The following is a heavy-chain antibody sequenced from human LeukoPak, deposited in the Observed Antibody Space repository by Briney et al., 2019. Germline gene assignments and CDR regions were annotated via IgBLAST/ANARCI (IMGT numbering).Heavy chain of an antibody. CDR1: GFTLSNYC. V-gene: IGHV3-33*06. D-gene: IGHD5-12*01. Sequence: PGGSLRLPCAASGFTLSNYCMHWVRQAPGKGLEWVAIIFYDGNTKYYADSVRGRFTISRDNSKNTLYLQMNSLRAEDTALYFCAQDRYNGYLAQWGQGTLVTVSS. CDR2: IFYDGNTK. J-gene: IGHJ4*02. CDR3: AQDRYNGYLAQ.